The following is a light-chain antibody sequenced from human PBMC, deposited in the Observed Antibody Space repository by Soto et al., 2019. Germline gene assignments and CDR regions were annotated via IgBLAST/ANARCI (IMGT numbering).Light chain of an antibody. V-gene: IGKV3D-7*01. Sequence: NVLTQSPATLSLSPGESATLSCRASQSVSSSYLAWYQQKPGQVPGLLIYGASTRATGIPARFSGSGSGKDFTLTISSLQAEDVAVYYCQQYYSTPPTFGQGTKVDIK. CDR3: QQYYSTPPT. J-gene: IGKJ1*01. CDR1: QSVSSSY. CDR2: GAS.